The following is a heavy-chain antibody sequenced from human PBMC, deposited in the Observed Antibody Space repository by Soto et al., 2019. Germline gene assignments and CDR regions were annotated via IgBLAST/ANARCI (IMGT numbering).Heavy chain of an antibody. CDR2: IYYSGST. J-gene: IGHJ3*02. CDR3: ASIISDDDAFDI. Sequence: SETLSLTCTVSGGSISSYYWSWIRQPPGKGLEWIGYIYYSGSTNYNPSLKSRVTISVDTSKNQFSLKLSSLTAADTAVYYCASIISDDDAFDIWGQGTMVTVSS. V-gene: IGHV4-59*08. CDR1: GGSISSYY. D-gene: IGHD3-10*01.